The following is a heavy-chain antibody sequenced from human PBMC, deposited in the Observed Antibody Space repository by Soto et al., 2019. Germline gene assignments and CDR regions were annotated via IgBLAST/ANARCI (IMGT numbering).Heavy chain of an antibody. D-gene: IGHD2-21*02. Sequence: QVQLQESGPGLVKSSGTLSLACTVSGDSIRTSNWWSWVRQTPGKGLEWIGEIYASGTTNFNPSLRRRVRISVDESRNQFSINLTSVTAADTAVYFCARAPGVVVGTSILSYWFDPWGQGTLVIVSS. CDR1: GDSIRTSNW. V-gene: IGHV4-4*02. J-gene: IGHJ5*02. CDR2: IYASGTT. CDR3: ARAPGVVVGTSILSYWFDP.